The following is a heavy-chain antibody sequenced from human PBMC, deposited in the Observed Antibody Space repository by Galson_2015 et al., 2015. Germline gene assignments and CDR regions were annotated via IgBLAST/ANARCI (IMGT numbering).Heavy chain of an antibody. CDR3: ARDRHAEPYYDFWSGYLSFDAFDI. Sequence: SLRLSCAASGFTLSSYAMHWVRQAPGKGLEWVAVISYDGSNKYYADSVKGRFTISRDNSKNTLYLQMNSLRAEDTAVYYCARDRHAEPYYDFWSGYLSFDAFDIWGQGTMVTVSS. V-gene: IGHV3-30-3*01. J-gene: IGHJ3*02. CDR2: ISYDGSNK. D-gene: IGHD3-3*01. CDR1: GFTLSSYA.